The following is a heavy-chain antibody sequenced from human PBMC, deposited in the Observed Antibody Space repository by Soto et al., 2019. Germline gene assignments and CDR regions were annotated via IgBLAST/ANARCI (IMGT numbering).Heavy chain of an antibody. CDR3: ARDWGVVVAATPAGAFDI. D-gene: IGHD2-15*01. V-gene: IGHV4-31*03. J-gene: IGHJ3*02. CDR1: GGSISSGGYY. Sequence: SETLSLTCTVSGGSISSGGYYWSWIRQHPGKGLEWIGYIYYSGSTYYNPSLKSRVTISVDTSKNQFSLKLSSVTAADTAVYYCARDWGVVVAATPAGAFDIWGQGTMVTVSS. CDR2: IYYSGST.